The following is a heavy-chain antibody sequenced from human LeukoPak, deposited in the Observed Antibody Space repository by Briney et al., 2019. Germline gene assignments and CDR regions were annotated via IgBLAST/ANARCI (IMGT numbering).Heavy chain of an antibody. D-gene: IGHD3-22*01. CDR2: IKQDGSAK. Sequence: PGGSLRLSCAASGFPFSSHWLNWVRQAPGKGLEWVANIKQDGSAKYYVDSVKGRITISRDNAKNSLYLQMNSLRAEDTGVYYCARYYYDSSGYGDYWGQGTLVTVSS. V-gene: IGHV3-7*01. CDR1: GFPFSSHW. J-gene: IGHJ4*02. CDR3: ARYYYDSSGYGDY.